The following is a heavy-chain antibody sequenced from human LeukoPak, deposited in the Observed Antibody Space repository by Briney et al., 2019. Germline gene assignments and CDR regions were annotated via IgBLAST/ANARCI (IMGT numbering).Heavy chain of an antibody. D-gene: IGHD3-22*01. J-gene: IGHJ4*02. CDR1: GYSFTTYW. CDR3: ARRSRVMYYYDSSGYYFDY. Sequence: GESLKISCRGSGYSFTTYWIGWVRQMPGKGLEWMGIIYPGDSDTRYSPSFQGQVTISADKSISTAYLQWSSLKASDTAMYYCARRSRVMYYYDSSGYYFDYWGQGTLVTVSS. V-gene: IGHV5-51*01. CDR2: IYPGDSDT.